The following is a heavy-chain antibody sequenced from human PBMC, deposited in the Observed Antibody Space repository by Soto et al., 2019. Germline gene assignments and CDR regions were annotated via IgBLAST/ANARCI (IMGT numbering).Heavy chain of an antibody. D-gene: IGHD3-9*01. CDR3: ARAPPSPRYFDWLLLDY. CDR2: IYSGGST. Sequence: GGSLRLSCAASGFTVSSNYMSWVRQAPGKGLEWVSVIYSGGSTYYADSVKGRFTISRDNSKNTLYLQMNSLRAEDTAVYYCARAPPSPRYFDWLLLDYWGQGTLVTVS. J-gene: IGHJ4*02. V-gene: IGHV3-66*01. CDR1: GFTVSSNY.